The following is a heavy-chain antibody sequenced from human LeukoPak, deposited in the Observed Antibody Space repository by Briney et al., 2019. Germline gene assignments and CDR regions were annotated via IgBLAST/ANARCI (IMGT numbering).Heavy chain of an antibody. CDR1: GDSISGYY. CDR3: ARVTWGFLRAPDAFDI. Sequence: PPETLSLTCTVSGDSISGYYWSWIRQPPGRGLEWIGYIYYSGSATYNPSLKSRVTISVDTSKNQFSLKLSSVTAADTAVYYCARVTWGFLRAPDAFDIWGQGTMVTVSS. CDR2: IYYSGSA. D-gene: IGHD3-3*01. V-gene: IGHV4-59*08. J-gene: IGHJ3*02.